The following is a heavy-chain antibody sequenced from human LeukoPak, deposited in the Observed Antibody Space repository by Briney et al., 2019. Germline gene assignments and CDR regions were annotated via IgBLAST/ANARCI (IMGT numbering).Heavy chain of an antibody. V-gene: IGHV3-74*01. J-gene: IGHJ5*02. Sequence: PGGSLRLSCAASGFTFSSYWIHWVRQAPGKGLVWVSRINSDGSTTNYADSVKGRFTISRDNAKNTLYLQMNSLRAEDTAVYYCARDPEAEGYCSSTSCYTNWFDPWGQGTLVTVSS. D-gene: IGHD2-2*02. CDR3: ARDPEAEGYCSSTSCYTNWFDP. CDR2: INSDGSTT. CDR1: GFTFSSYW.